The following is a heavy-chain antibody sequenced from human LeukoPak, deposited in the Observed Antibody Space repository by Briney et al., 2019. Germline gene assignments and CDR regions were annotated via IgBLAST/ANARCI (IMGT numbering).Heavy chain of an antibody. CDR1: GGTFSSYA. J-gene: IGHJ3*02. CDR3: AKAPGYDFWSGYFVRDEGSGAFDI. D-gene: IGHD3-3*01. V-gene: IGHV1-69*13. CDR2: IIPIFGTA. Sequence: SVKVSCKASGGTFSSYAISWVRQAPGQGLEWMGGIIPIFGTANYAQKFQGRVTITADESTSTAYMELSSLRTEDTAVYYCAKAPGYDFWSGYFVRDEGSGAFDIWGQGTMVTVSS.